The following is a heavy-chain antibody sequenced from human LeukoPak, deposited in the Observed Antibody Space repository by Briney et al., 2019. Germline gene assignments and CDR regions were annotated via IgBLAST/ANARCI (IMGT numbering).Heavy chain of an antibody. CDR2: VSGSGGST. CDR3: ATKEVYNVVVVAAAAGDAFDI. J-gene: IGHJ3*02. V-gene: IGHV3-23*01. CDR1: GFTFSSYA. Sequence: GGSLRLPCAASGFTFSSYAMSWVRQAPGKGLEWVSAVSGSGGSTYYADSVKGRFTISRDNSKNTVYLQMNSLIAEDTAVYYCATKEVYNVVVVAAAAGDAFDIWGQGTMVTVSS. D-gene: IGHD2-15*01.